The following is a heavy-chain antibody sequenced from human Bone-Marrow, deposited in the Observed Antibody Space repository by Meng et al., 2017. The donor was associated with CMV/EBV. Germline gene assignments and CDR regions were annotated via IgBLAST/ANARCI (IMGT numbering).Heavy chain of an antibody. CDR2: IFYSGGA. D-gene: IGHD5-24*01. CDR1: GASIRGYY. Sequence: SETLSLTCTVSGASIRGYYWSWFRQSPAKGLEWIGYIFYSGGATYNPSLQSRVTISIDTPKNQFFLQLNSVTAEDTAIYYCARGEGYNLWWGQGTRVTVYS. V-gene: IGHV4-59*01. J-gene: IGHJ4*02. CDR3: ARGEGYNLW.